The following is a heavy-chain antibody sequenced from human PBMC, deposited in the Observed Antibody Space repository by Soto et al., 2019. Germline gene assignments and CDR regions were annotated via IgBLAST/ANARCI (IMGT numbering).Heavy chain of an antibody. CDR2: IYATGTT. J-gene: IGHJ5*02. V-gene: IGHV4-4*07. CDR1: GASISGFY. D-gene: IGHD1-1*01. Sequence: SETLSLTCTVSGASISGFYWSWIRKSAGKGLEWIGRIYATGTTDYNPSLKSRVMMSVDTSKKQFSLKLRSVTAADTAVYYCVRDGTKTLRDWFDPWGQGSSGTVSA. CDR3: VRDGTKTLRDWFDP.